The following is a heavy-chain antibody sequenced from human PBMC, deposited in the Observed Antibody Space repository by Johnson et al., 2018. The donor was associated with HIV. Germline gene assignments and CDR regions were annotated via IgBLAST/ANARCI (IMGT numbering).Heavy chain of an antibody. CDR2: ISYDGSNK. D-gene: IGHD2-2*01. J-gene: IGHJ3*02. Sequence: MQLVESGGGVVQPGRSLRLSCAASGFTFSSYGMHWVRQAPGKGLEWVAIISYDGSNKHYADSVKGRFTISRDNSKNTLYLQMNSLRAEDTAVYYCAKGVVPAAADAFDIWGQGTMVTVSS. CDR3: AKGVVPAAADAFDI. CDR1: GFTFSSYG. V-gene: IGHV3-30*18.